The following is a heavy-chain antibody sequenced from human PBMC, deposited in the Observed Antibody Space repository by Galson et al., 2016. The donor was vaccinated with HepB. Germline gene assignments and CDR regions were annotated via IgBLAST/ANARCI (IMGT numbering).Heavy chain of an antibody. J-gene: IGHJ6*02. Sequence: SCKASGYTFTNYGLSWVRQAPGQGLEWMGWISAYIGNARYAQKLQGRVALTTDTSTSTAYMELRSLRSDDTAVYYCARWGTMVRGVRKYHYGMDVWGQGTTVTVSS. CDR2: ISAYIGNA. CDR3: ARWGTMVRGVRKYHYGMDV. D-gene: IGHD3-10*01. CDR1: GYTFTNYG. V-gene: IGHV1-18*01.